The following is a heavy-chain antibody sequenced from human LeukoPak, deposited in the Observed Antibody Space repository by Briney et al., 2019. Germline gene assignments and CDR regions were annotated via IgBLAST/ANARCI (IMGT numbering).Heavy chain of an antibody. CDR2: IYPGNSDT. D-gene: IGHD1-26*01. J-gene: IGHJ4*02. Sequence: KSGESLKISCEGSGYDFATYWIAWVRQMSGKGLEWMGIIYPGNSDTRYSPSFQGQVTISADKSISTAYLQWSSLKASDIAMYFCARRGGGVGGTSIDYWGQGTLVTVSS. V-gene: IGHV5-51*01. CDR1: GYDFATYW. CDR3: ARRGGGVGGTSIDY.